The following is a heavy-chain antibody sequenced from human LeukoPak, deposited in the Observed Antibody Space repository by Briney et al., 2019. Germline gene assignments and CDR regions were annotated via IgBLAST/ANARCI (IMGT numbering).Heavy chain of an antibody. CDR1: GGSFSGYY. Sequence: NPSETLSLTCAVYGGSFSGYYWSWIRQPPGKGLEWIGEINHSGSTNYNPSLKSRVTISVDTSKNQFSLKLSSVTAADTAVYYCADYDSSGWFDPWGQGTLVTVSS. D-gene: IGHD3-22*01. V-gene: IGHV4-34*01. J-gene: IGHJ5*02. CDR3: ADYDSSGWFDP. CDR2: INHSGST.